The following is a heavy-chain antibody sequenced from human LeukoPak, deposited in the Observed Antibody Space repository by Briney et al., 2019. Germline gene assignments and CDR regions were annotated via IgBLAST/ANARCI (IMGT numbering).Heavy chain of an antibody. V-gene: IGHV3-23*01. CDR2: IRGSGSST. J-gene: IGHJ4*02. CDR3: AKDGSWSCTD. D-gene: IGHD2-8*02. CDR1: GFIFSNSV. Sequence: GGSLRLSCAASGFIFSNSVVSWVRQAPGKGLEWVSAIRGSGSSTYYADSVKGRFTISRDNSKNTLYLQMNSLRAEDTAVYYCAKDGSWSCTDWGQGTLVRVSS.